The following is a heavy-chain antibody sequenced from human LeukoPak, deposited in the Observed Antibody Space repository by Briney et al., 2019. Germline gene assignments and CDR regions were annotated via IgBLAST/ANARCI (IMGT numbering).Heavy chain of an antibody. CDR2: IYYSGST. V-gene: IGHV4-39*07. D-gene: IGHD1-26*01. CDR1: GGSISSSSYY. Sequence: SETLSLTCTVSGGSISSSSYYWGWIRQPPGKGLAWIGSIYYSGSTYYNPSLKSRVTISVDTSKNQFSLKLSSVTAADTAVYYCARVGGPPADYFDYWGQGTLVTVSS. J-gene: IGHJ4*02. CDR3: ARVGGPPADYFDY.